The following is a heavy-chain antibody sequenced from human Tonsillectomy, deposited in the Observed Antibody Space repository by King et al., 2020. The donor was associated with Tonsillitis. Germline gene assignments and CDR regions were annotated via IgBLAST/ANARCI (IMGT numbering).Heavy chain of an antibody. V-gene: IGHV3-33*01. Sequence: QVQLVESGGGVVQPGRSLRLSCAASGFTFSSYGMHWVRQAPGKGLEWVAVIWYDGSNKYYADSVKGRFNISRNNSKNTLYLQMNSLRAEDTAVYYFARYRENLWPAGRNAFDIWGQGTMVTVAS. CDR2: IWYDGSNK. CDR1: GFTFSSYG. D-gene: IGHD3-10*01. CDR3: ARYRENLWPAGRNAFDI. J-gene: IGHJ3*02.